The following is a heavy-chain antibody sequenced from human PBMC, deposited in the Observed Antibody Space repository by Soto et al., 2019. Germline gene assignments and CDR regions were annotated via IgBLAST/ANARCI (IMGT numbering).Heavy chain of an antibody. V-gene: IGHV4-4*02. CDR3: ARRGGGVVLAATTPFDY. CDR2: IYHSGST. D-gene: IGHD2-15*01. CDR1: SGSISTANW. J-gene: IGHJ4*02. Sequence: QVPLQESGPRLVRPSGTLSLTCTVSSGSISTANWWSWVRQPPGRGLEWIGEIYHSGSTNYNLSLKGRVPLPVDKSKTQFSLRLSSVTAADTATYYCARRGGGVVLAATTPFDYWGQGTLVTVSS.